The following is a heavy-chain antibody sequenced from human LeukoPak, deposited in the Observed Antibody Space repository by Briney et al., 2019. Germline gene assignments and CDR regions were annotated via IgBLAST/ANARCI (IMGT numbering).Heavy chain of an antibody. D-gene: IGHD2-15*01. CDR1: GGSFSGYY. Sequence: SETLSLTCAVYGGSFSGYYWSWIRQPPGKGLEWIGEINHSGSTNYNPSLKSRVTISVDTSKNQFFLKLSSVTAADTAVYYCARDRRPNCSGGSCYSPFYYYGIDVWGQGTTVTVSS. J-gene: IGHJ6*02. V-gene: IGHV4-34*01. CDR2: INHSGST. CDR3: ARDRRPNCSGGSCYSPFYYYGIDV.